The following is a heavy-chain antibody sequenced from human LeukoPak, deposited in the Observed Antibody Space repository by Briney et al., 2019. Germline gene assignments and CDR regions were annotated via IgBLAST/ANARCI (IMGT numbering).Heavy chain of an antibody. J-gene: IGHJ4*02. CDR2: ISSSGSTI. V-gene: IGHV3-11*04. D-gene: IGHD3-3*01. CDR1: GFTFSAYY. CDR3: AREPRFLEWLLSHFDY. Sequence: GGSLRLSCAASGFTFSAYYMSWIRQAPGKGLGWVSYISSSGSTIYYADSVKGRFTISRDNAKNSLYLQMNSLRAEDTAVYYCAREPRFLEWLLSHFDYWGQGTLVTVSS.